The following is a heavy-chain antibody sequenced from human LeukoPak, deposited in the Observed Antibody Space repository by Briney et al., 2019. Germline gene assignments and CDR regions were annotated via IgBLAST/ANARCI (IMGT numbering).Heavy chain of an antibody. CDR2: VNPNNGDT. V-gene: IGHV1-2*02. D-gene: IGHD5-12*01. CDR3: ARDIGRSGYDGGFDY. Sequence: ASVKVSCKASGYTFTGYFIHWVRRAPGQGLEWMGWVNPNNGDTKYAQKFQGRVTMTRDTSISTAYMEPSRLRSDDTAVYYCARDIGRSGYDGGFDYWGQGALVTVSS. J-gene: IGHJ4*02. CDR1: GYTFTGYF.